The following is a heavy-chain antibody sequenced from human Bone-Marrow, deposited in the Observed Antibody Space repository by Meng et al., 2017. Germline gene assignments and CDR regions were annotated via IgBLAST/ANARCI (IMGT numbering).Heavy chain of an antibody. Sequence: SETLSLTCAVYGGSFSGHYWSWIRQPPGKGLEWIGEINHSGSTNYNPSLKSRVTISVDTSKNQFSLKLSSVTAADTAVYYCARNRGVYDYVWGSYRYQFDYWGQGTLVTVSS. CDR2: INHSGST. CDR3: ARNRGVYDYVWGSYRYQFDY. D-gene: IGHD3-16*02. V-gene: IGHV4-34*01. J-gene: IGHJ4*02. CDR1: GGSFSGHY.